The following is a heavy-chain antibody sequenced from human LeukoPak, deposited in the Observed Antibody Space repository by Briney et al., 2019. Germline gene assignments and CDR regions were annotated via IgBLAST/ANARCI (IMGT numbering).Heavy chain of an antibody. CDR1: GFTFSTYG. V-gene: IGHV3-30*02. Sequence: PGGSLRLSCAASGFTFSTYGMHWVRQAPGKGLEWVAFIRYDRSNKYYADSVKGRFTITRDNSKNTLYLQMNSLRAEDTAVYYCARERRCGGDCYSAVPDAFDIWGQGTMVTVSS. J-gene: IGHJ3*02. D-gene: IGHD2-21*01. CDR3: ARERRCGGDCYSAVPDAFDI. CDR2: IRYDRSNK.